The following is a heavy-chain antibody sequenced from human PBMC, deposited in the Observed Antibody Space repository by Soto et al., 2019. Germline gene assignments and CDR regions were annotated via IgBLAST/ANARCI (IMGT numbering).Heavy chain of an antibody. CDR1: GYTFTSYY. CDR2: INPSGGST. Sequence: ASVKVSCKASGYTFTSYYMHWVRQAPGQGLEWMGIINPSGGSTSYAQKFQGRVTMTRDTSTSTVYMELSSLRSEDTAVYYCARVSPVGFCSGGSCYSARLNWFDPWGQGTLVTVSS. J-gene: IGHJ5*02. D-gene: IGHD2-15*01. CDR3: ARVSPVGFCSGGSCYSARLNWFDP. V-gene: IGHV1-46*03.